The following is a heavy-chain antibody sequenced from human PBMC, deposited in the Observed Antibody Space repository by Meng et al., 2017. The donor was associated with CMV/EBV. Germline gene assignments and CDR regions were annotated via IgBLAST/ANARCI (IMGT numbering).Heavy chain of an antibody. CDR3: ARSLGYCSGGRCFPFDY. CDR2: IKQDGSET. J-gene: IGHJ4*02. CDR1: FTFTGYW. D-gene: IGHD2-15*01. Sequence: FTFTGYWMTWVRQAPGKGLEWEANIKQDGSETYYVDSVEDRFTISRDNAKNSLDLQMNSLRAEDTAVYYCARSLGYCSGGRCFPFDYWGQGTLVTVSS. V-gene: IGHV3-7*03.